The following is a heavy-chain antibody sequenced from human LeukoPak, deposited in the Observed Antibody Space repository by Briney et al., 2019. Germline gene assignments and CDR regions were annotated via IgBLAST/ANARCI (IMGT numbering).Heavy chain of an antibody. Sequence: SETLSLTCTVSGGSISSYYWSWIRQPAGKGLEWIGRIYTSGSTNYNPSLKSRVTMSVDTSKNQFSLNLSSVTAADTAVYYCAREDYRNYKYGMDVWGQGTTVTVSS. V-gene: IGHV4-4*07. J-gene: IGHJ6*02. CDR3: AREDYRNYKYGMDV. D-gene: IGHD3-16*02. CDR2: IYTSGST. CDR1: GGSISSYY.